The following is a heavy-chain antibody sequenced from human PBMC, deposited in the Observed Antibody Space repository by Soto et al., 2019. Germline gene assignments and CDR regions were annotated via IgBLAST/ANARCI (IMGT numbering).Heavy chain of an antibody. CDR1: GFTFSSYA. Sequence: GGSLRLSCAASGFTFSSYAMHWVRQAPGKGLEWVAVISYDGSNKYYADSVKGRFTISRDNSKNTLYLQMNSLRAEDTAVYYCARDREEDYGDYYGDDAFDIWGQGTMVTVSS. V-gene: IGHV3-30-3*01. J-gene: IGHJ3*02. CDR3: ARDREEDYGDYYGDDAFDI. CDR2: ISYDGSNK. D-gene: IGHD4-17*01.